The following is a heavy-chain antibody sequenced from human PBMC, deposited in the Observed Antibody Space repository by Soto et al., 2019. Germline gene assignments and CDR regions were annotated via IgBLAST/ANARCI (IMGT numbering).Heavy chain of an antibody. CDR3: AKEVEKAGLNH. CDR2: ISYDGSNK. V-gene: IGHV3-30*18. J-gene: IGHJ5*02. D-gene: IGHD6-19*01. Sequence: QVQLVESGGGVVQPGRSLRLSCAASGFTFSSYGMHWVRQAPGKGLEWVAVISYDGSNKYYADSVKGRFTISRDNSKNTLYLQMNSLRAEDTAVYYCAKEVEKAGLNHWGHGTLVTVSS. CDR1: GFTFSSYG.